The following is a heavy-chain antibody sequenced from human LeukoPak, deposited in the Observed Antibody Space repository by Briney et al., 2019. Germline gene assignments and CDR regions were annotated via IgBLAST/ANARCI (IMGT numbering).Heavy chain of an antibody. CDR1: GGTFSSYA. Sequence: GASVKVSCKASGGTFSSYAISWVRQAPGQGLEWMGRIIPIFGTANYAQKFQGRVTITTDESTSTAYMELSSLRSEDTAVYYCARDLNPYYYGSGDFGYWGQGTLVTVSS. CDR2: IIPIFGTA. CDR3: ARDLNPYYYGSGDFGY. J-gene: IGHJ4*02. V-gene: IGHV1-69*05. D-gene: IGHD3-10*01.